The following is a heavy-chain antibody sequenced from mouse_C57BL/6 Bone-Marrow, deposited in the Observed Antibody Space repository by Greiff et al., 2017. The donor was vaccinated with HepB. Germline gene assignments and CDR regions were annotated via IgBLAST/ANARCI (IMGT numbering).Heavy chain of an antibody. Sequence: VQLKQSGAELVRPGAPVKLSCTASGFNIKDDYMHWVKQRPEQGLEWIGWIDPENGDTEYASKFQGKATITADTSSNTAYLQLSSLTSEDTAVYYCTPLRFSYWGQGTTLTVSS. V-gene: IGHV14-4*01. CDR1: GFNIKDDY. CDR2: IDPENGDT. CDR3: TPLRFSY. D-gene: IGHD1-1*01. J-gene: IGHJ2*01.